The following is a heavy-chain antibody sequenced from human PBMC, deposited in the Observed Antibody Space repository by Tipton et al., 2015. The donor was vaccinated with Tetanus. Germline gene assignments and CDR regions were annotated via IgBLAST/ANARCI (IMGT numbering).Heavy chain of an antibody. D-gene: IGHD6-6*01. J-gene: IGHJ5*02. Sequence: TLSLTCTVSGTSINTGGYLWTWVRQHRGEGLEWIGYFYSTQRTSSNPSLKSRVNISVDTSKNQFSLNVTSVTAADTAIYYCARDQGGGRVVRLNWFDPWGQGTLVTVSS. V-gene: IGHV4-31*03. CDR2: FYSTQRT. CDR3: ARDQGGGRVVRLNWFDP. CDR1: GTSINTGGYL.